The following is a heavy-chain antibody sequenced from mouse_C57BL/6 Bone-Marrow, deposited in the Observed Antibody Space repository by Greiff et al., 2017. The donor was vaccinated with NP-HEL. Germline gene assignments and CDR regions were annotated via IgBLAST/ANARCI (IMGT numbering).Heavy chain of an antibody. D-gene: IGHD1-1*01. CDR1: GYAFSSYW. V-gene: IGHV1-80*01. CDR3: AQSLYYDGSSYWYFGV. CDR2: IYPGDGDT. J-gene: IGHJ1*03. Sequence: QVQLQQSGAELVKPGASVKISCKASGYAFSSYWMNWVKQRPGKGLEWIGQIYPGDGDTNYNGKFKGKATLTADKSSSTAYMQLSSLTSEDSAVYFCAQSLYYDGSSYWYFGVWGTGTTVTVAS.